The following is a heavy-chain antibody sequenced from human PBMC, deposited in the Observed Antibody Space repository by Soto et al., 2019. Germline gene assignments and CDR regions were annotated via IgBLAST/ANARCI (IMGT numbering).Heavy chain of an antibody. CDR3: ARGSKGIDAFDI. CDR1: GFTVSSNY. V-gene: IGHV3-53*04. D-gene: IGHD3-10*01. CDR2: IYSGGST. J-gene: IGHJ3*02. Sequence: GGSLRLSCAASGFTVSSNYMSWVRQAPGKGLEWVSVIYSGGSTYYADYVKGRFTISRHNSKNTLYLQMNSLRAEDTDVYYCARGSKGIDAFDIWGQGTMVTVSS.